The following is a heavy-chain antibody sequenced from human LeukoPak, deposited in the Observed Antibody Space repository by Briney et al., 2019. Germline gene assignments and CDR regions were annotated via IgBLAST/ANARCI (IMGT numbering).Heavy chain of an antibody. V-gene: IGHV4-39*01. Sequence: PSETLSLTCTVSGGSISSSSYYWGWIRQPPGKGLEWIGSIYYSGSTYYNPSLKSRVTTSVDTSKNQFSLKLSSVTAADTAVYYCARPDGDYGYYFDYWGQGTLVTVSS. J-gene: IGHJ4*02. CDR2: IYYSGST. CDR3: ARPDGDYGYYFDY. D-gene: IGHD4-17*01. CDR1: GGSISSSSYY.